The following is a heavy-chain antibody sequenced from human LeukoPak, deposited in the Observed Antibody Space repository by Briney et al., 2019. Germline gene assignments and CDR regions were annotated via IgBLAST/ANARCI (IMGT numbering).Heavy chain of an antibody. CDR2: IYSGGST. D-gene: IGHD3-10*01. CDR1: GFAVSSNY. V-gene: IGHV3-53*01. J-gene: IGHJ6*02. CDR3: ARDPSFSVPYYYYGMDV. Sequence: GGSLRLSCAASGFAVSSNYMSWVRQTPGKGLEWVSVIYSGGSTYYADSVKGRFTISRDNSKNTLYLQMNSLRAEDTAVYFCARDPSFSVPYYYYGMDVWGQGTTVTVSS.